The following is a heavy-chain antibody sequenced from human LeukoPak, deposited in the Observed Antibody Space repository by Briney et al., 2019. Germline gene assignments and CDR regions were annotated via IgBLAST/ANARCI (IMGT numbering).Heavy chain of an antibody. D-gene: IGHD3-22*01. J-gene: IGHJ4*02. V-gene: IGHV3-21*01. CDR3: AREAGMIVMVNDY. CDR2: ISSSSSYI. CDR1: GFTFSSYS. Sequence: GGSLRLSCAASGFTFSSYSMNWVRQAPGKGLEWVSSISSSSSYIYYADSVKGRFTISRDNAKNSLYLQMNSLRAEDTAVYYCAREAGMIVMVNDYWGQGTLVTVSS.